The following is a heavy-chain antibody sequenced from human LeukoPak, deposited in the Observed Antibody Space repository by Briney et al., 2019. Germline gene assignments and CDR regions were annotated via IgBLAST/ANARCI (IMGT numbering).Heavy chain of an antibody. D-gene: IGHD3-10*01. CDR1: GFTFSSYE. Sequence: GGSLRLSCAASGFTFSSYEMNWVRQAPGKGLEWVSYISSSGSTIYYADSVKGRFTISRDNAKNSLYLQMNSLRAEDTALYYCARVPTPYYYGSGSYYWDYWGQGTLVTVSS. V-gene: IGHV3-48*03. CDR2: ISSSGSTI. CDR3: ARVPTPYYYGSGSYYWDY. J-gene: IGHJ4*02.